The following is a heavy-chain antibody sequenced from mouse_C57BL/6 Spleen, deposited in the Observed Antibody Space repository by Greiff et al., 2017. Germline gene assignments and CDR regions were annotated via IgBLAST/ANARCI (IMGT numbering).Heavy chain of an antibody. D-gene: IGHD2-12*01. CDR1: GYTFTSYW. CDR3: SIWVLRGFAY. J-gene: IGHJ3*01. CDR2: INPSNGGT. Sequence: QVQLQQPGTELVKPGASVKLSCKASGYTFTSYWMPWVKQRPGQGLECIGNINPSNGGTTYNEKFKSKATLTVDKSSSTAYMQLSSLTSEDSAVYYCSIWVLRGFAYWGQGTLVTVSA. V-gene: IGHV1-53*01.